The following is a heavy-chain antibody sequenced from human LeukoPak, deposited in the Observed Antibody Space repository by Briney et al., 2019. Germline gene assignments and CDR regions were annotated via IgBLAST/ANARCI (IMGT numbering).Heavy chain of an antibody. J-gene: IGHJ4*02. CDR1: GFTFSSYS. CDR2: ISSSSSYI. CDR3: ARGGWLVPY. V-gene: IGHV3-21*03. Sequence: GGSLTLSCAASGFTFSSYSMHWLRQAPGKAREWVSSISSSSSYIHYADSVKGRFTISRENAKNSLYLQMNSLRAEDTAVYYCARGGWLVPYWGQGTLVTVSS. D-gene: IGHD6-6*01.